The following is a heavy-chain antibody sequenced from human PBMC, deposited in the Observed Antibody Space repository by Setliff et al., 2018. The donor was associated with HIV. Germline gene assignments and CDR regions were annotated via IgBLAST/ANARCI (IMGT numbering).Heavy chain of an antibody. CDR3: AGWSSWRKYNWFDP. CDR2: MYTTGST. V-gene: IGHV4-61*02. J-gene: IGHJ5*02. CDR1: GGSISSGAYY. Sequence: SETLSLTCTVSGGSISSGAYYWTWIRQPAGKGLDWIGRMYTTGSTNYNASLKSRVAMSVDTSKNQFSLKLSSVTAADTAVYYCAGWSSWRKYNWFDPWGQGTLVTVSS. D-gene: IGHD6-13*01.